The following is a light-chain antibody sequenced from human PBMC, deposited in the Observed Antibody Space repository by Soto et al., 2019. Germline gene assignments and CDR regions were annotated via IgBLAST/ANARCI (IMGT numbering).Light chain of an antibody. CDR2: EVS. CDR3: CSWTSSSTYV. CDR1: SSDVGSYDR. J-gene: IGLJ1*01. V-gene: IGLV2-18*02. Sequence: QSVLTQPPSVSGSPGQSVAISCTGTSSDVGSYDRVSWYQQPPGTAPKLIISEVSNRPSGVPDRFSGSKSGNTVSLTISGLQAEDEADYYCCSWTSSSTYVFGTGTKVTVL.